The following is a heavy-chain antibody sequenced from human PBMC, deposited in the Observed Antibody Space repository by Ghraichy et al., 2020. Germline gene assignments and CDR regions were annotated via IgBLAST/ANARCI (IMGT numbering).Heavy chain of an antibody. Sequence: ESLNISCTVSGGSISSGKYYWGWLRQPPGKGLEWIGSISYSGETFYSPSLKSRLTISADTSKTQFSLELTSVTAADTAVYYCARHPLYYDVLGGAFDIWGQGTLVTVSS. CDR1: GGSISSGKYY. J-gene: IGHJ3*02. CDR2: ISYSGET. D-gene: IGHD3-9*01. CDR3: ARHPLYYDVLGGAFDI. V-gene: IGHV4-39*01.